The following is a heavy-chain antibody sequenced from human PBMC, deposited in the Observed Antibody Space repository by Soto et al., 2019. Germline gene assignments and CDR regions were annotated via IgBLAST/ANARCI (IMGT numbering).Heavy chain of an antibody. D-gene: IGHD3-22*01. J-gene: IGHJ3*02. CDR3: ARDLAVITMLVLSHAFDI. CDR1: GYTFTTYG. CDR2: ISAYNGNT. Sequence: QVQLVQSGAEVKKPGASVKVSCKASGYTFTTYGISWVRPAPGQGLAWMGWISAYNGNTNYAQKLNGRVTMTTDTSSSTAYMELRSLRYDDTAVYYCARDLAVITMLVLSHAFDIWCQGTMVTVSS. V-gene: IGHV1-18*01.